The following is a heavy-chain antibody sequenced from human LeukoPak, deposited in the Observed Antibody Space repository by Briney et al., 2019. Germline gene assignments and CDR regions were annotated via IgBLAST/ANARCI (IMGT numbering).Heavy chain of an antibody. V-gene: IGHV3-48*01. CDR2: ISSSSSTI. CDR1: GFTFSSYS. J-gene: IGHJ4*02. D-gene: IGHD6-13*01. Sequence: GGSLRLSCAASGFTFSSYSMNWVRQAPGKGLEWVSYISSSSSTIYYADSVKGRFTISRDNSKNTLYLQMNSLRAEDTAVYYCARELPVGSWYYFDYWGQGTLVTVSS. CDR3: ARELPVGSWYYFDY.